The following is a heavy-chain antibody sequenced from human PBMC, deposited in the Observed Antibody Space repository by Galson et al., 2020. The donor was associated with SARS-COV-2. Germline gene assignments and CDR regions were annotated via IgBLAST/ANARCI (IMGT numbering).Heavy chain of an antibody. CDR2: ISASNGHT. CDR1: GYTFTSYG. CDR3: AREFDYGDYRAYNWFDP. Sequence: ASVKVSCKASGYTFTSYGISWVRQAPGQGLEWMGWISASNGHTNYVQKLQGRVTMTTDTSTSTAYMELRSLRSDDTAVYYCAREFDYGDYRAYNWFDPWGQGTLVTVSS. J-gene: IGHJ5*02. D-gene: IGHD4-17*01. V-gene: IGHV1-18*01.